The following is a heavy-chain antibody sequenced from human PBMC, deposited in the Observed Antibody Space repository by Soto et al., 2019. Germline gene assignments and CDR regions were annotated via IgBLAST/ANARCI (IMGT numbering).Heavy chain of an antibody. CDR2: IYYSGST. D-gene: IGHD1-7*01. CDR1: GGSISSGDYY. CDR3: ARVGKLELQGGAFDI. J-gene: IGHJ3*02. Sequence: PSETLSLTCTVSGGSISSGDYYWSWIRQPPGKGLEWIGYIYYSGSTYYNPSLKSRVTMSVDTSKNQFSLKLSSVTAADTAVYYCARVGKLELQGGAFDIWGQGTMVTVSS. V-gene: IGHV4-30-4*01.